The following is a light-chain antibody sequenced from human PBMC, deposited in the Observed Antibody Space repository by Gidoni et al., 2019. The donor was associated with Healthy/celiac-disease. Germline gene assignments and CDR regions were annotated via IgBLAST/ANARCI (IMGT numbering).Light chain of an antibody. J-gene: IGKJ1*01. CDR1: QSISSY. V-gene: IGKV1-39*01. CDR3: HQSYSTPPWT. CDR2: AAS. Sequence: DIQMTQSQSSLSASVGDRVTITCRASQSISSYLNWYQQKPGKDPKLLIYAASSLQSGVPSRFSGSGSGTDFTLTISSLQPEDFATYYCHQSYSTPPWTFGQGTKVEIK.